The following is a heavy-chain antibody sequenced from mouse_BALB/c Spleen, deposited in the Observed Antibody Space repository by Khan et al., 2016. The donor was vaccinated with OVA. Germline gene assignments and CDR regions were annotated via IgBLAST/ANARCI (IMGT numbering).Heavy chain of an antibody. CDR3: ADHLTVSFAY. CDR1: GFTFSSYS. V-gene: IGHV5-6*01. J-gene: IGHJ3*01. Sequence: IQLVQSGGDLVKPGGSLKLSCAASGFTFSSYSMSWVRQTPDKRLEWVASISSGGDYTYYPDSVKGRFTISRDNAKNTLYLQMSDLKSEDTAMYYCADHLTVSFAYWGQGTLVTVSA. CDR2: ISSGGDYT. D-gene: IGHD4-1*01.